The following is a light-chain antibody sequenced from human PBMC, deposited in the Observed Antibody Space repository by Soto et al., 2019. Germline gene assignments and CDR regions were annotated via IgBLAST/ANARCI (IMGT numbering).Light chain of an antibody. V-gene: IGLV2-23*02. Sequence: QAVVTQPASVSGSPGQSITISCTGTSTDVGSYNLVSWYQQHPGKAPKLIIYAVTKRPAGVSSRFSGSKSGNTASLTISGLQAEDEADYYCSSYAGFSTVIFGGGTKVTVL. CDR3: SSYAGFSTVI. CDR1: STDVGSYNL. J-gene: IGLJ2*01. CDR2: AVT.